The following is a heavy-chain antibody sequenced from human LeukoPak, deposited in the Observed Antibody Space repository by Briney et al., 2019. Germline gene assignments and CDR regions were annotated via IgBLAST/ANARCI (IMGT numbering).Heavy chain of an antibody. J-gene: IGHJ3*02. V-gene: IGHV1-24*01. Sequence: ASVKVSRKVSGYTLTELSMHWVRQAPGKRLEWMGGFDPEDGETIYAQKFQGRVTMTEDTSTDTAYMELSSLRSEDTAVYYCATDSGSSNAFDIWGQGTMVTVSS. CDR1: GYTLTELS. D-gene: IGHD3-10*01. CDR3: ATDSGSSNAFDI. CDR2: FDPEDGET.